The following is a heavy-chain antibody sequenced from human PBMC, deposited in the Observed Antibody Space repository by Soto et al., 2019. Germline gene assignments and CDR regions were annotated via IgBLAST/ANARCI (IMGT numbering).Heavy chain of an antibody. J-gene: IGHJ4*02. CDR2: IYHSGST. V-gene: IGHV4-31*03. CDR3: ARGGDSYTIFDY. Sequence: QVQLQQSGPGLVKPSQTLSLTCTVSGGCISSGGFYWSWIRQYPGKGLEWIGYIYHSGSTYYNPSLKSRLSMSIDTSNNQFSRKLSSVTAANTALYFCARGGDSYTIFDYWGQGTRVTVSS. D-gene: IGHD5-18*01. CDR1: GGCISSGGFY.